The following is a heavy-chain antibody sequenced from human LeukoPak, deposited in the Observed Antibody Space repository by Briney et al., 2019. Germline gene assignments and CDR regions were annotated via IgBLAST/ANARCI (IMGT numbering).Heavy chain of an antibody. J-gene: IGHJ4*02. Sequence: TLSLTCTVSGGSISSGGYYWSWIRQHPGKGLEWIGYTDYSQSTYYNPSLKRRVTISVYTSQNQFSLKLGSVTDAGTAVYYCARGYDSRGSHFDYWGEGKLVTVSS. CDR1: GGSISSGGYY. CDR2: TDYSQST. V-gene: IGHV4-31*03. CDR3: ARGYDSRGSHFDY. D-gene: IGHD3-22*01.